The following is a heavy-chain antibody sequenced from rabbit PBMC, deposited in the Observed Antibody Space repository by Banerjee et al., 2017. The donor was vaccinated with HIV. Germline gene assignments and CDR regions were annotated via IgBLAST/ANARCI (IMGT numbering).Heavy chain of an antibody. V-gene: IGHV1S40*01. D-gene: IGHD4-2*01. CDR1: GFSFSSGYD. J-gene: IGHJ4*01. CDR3: ARGSAGYAGAPYAYYLHL. CDR2: INTGSSGNT. Sequence: QSLEESGGDLVKPGASLTLTCTASGFSFSSGYDMCWVRQAPGKGLEWIACINTGSSGNTYYASWVNGRFTISKTSSTTVTLQMISLTAADTATYFCARGSAGYAGAPYAYYLHLWGQGTLVTVS.